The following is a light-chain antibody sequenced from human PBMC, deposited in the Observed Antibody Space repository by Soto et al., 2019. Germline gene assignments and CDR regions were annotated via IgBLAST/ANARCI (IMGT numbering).Light chain of an antibody. CDR3: SSYRGSSTLYV. Sequence: QSALTQPASVSGSPGQSITISCTGTSSDVGTYNYVSWYQQHPGKAPTLMIYEVNNRPSGVSNRFSGSKSDNTASLTISGLXAEDEADYYCSSYRGSSTLYVFGTGTKVTVL. CDR2: EVN. J-gene: IGLJ1*01. V-gene: IGLV2-14*01. CDR1: SSDVGTYNY.